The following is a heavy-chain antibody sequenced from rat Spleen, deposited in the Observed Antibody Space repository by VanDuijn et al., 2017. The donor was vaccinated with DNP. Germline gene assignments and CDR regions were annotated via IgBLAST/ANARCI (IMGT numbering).Heavy chain of an antibody. CDR3: ARGLNYGGYNYYWYFDF. D-gene: IGHD1-11*01. J-gene: IGHJ1*01. CDR2: ISYSGST. V-gene: IGHV3-1*01. Sequence: EVQLQESGPGLVKPSQSLSLTCSVTGYSITSNYWAWIRKFPGNKMEWMGYISYSGSTSYNPSLKSRISITGDTSKNQFFLQLNSVTTEDTATYYCARGLNYGGYNYYWYFDFWGPGTMVTVSS. CDR1: GYSITSNY.